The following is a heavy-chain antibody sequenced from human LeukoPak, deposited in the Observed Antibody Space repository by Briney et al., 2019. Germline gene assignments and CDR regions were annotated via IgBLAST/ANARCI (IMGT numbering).Heavy chain of an antibody. CDR1: GYTFTSYD. CDR2: MNPNSGNT. D-gene: IGHD3-10*01. J-gene: IGHJ5*02. Sequence: GASVKVSCKASGYTFTSYDINWVRQATGQGLEWMGWMNPNSGNTGYAQKFQGRVTITRNTSISTAYMELSSLRSEDTAVYYCARVWVGEFPYNWFDPWGQGTLVTVSS. V-gene: IGHV1-8*03. CDR3: ARVWVGEFPYNWFDP.